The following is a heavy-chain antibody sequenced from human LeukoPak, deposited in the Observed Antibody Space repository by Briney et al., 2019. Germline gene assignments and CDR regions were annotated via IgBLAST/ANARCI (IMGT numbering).Heavy chain of an antibody. CDR1: GITFTNYW. CDR2: INMVGSHT. J-gene: IGHJ4*02. D-gene: IGHD4-11*01. Sequence: QPGGSLRLSCTASGITFTNYWMHWVRQAPGKGLVWVSHINMVGSHTTYVDSVKGRFTISRDNAKSTLYLQPNSLRAEDTAVYYCATDDYRGLGYWGQGTLVTVSS. V-gene: IGHV3-74*01. CDR3: ATDDYRGLGY.